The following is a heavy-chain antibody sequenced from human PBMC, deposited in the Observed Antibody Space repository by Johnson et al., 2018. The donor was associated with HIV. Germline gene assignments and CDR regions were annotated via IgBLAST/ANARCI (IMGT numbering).Heavy chain of an antibody. D-gene: IGHD6-6*01. CDR3: ARGGGYSIAAPSDAFDI. J-gene: IGHJ3*02. CDR2: IYSGGST. CDR1: GFTVSSNY. V-gene: IGHV3-66*02. Sequence: VQLVESGGGLVQPGGSLRLSCAASGFTVSSNYMSWVRQAPGKGLEWVSIIYSGGSTYYADSVKGRFTISRDNSKNTLYLQMNSLRAEDTAVYYWARGGGYSIAAPSDAFDIWGQGTMVTVSS.